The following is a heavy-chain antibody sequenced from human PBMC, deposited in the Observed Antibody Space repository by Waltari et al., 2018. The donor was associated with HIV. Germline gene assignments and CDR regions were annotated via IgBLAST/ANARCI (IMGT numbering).Heavy chain of an antibody. CDR2: LNTDGSHT. V-gene: IGHV3-74*01. Sequence: EVQLVESGGGLVQPGGSLRLSCAASGFTFSSSWMLWVRQTPGKGLVGVARLNTDGSHTGYADSVRGRFTISRDNAKSTLYLQMNSLKVEDMAVYYCVRGPNAWVGVDYWGPGTLVTVSS. D-gene: IGHD3-10*01. J-gene: IGHJ4*02. CDR3: VRGPNAWVGVDY. CDR1: GFTFSSSW.